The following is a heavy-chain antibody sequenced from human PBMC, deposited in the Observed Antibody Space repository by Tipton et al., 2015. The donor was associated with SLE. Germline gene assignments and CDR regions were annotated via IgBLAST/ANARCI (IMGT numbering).Heavy chain of an antibody. D-gene: IGHD3-3*01. J-gene: IGHJ5*01. Sequence: SLRLSCTASGLTFAGHAMSWVRPAPGKGLEWISGVSGDSGSTYYADSVKGRFTISRDNSKNTVYLQMNSLRVEDTAMYFCARESDFWSGYKNWFDSWGQGTLVTVAS. CDR3: ARESDFWSGYKNWFDS. CDR2: VSGDSGST. CDR1: GLTFAGHA. V-gene: IGHV3-23*01.